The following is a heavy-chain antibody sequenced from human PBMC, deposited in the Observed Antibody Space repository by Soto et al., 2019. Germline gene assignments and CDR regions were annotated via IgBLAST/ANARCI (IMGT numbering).Heavy chain of an antibody. Sequence: QVQLVESGGGVVQPGRSLRLSCAASGFTFSSYGMHWVRQAPGKGLEWVAVIWYDGSNKYYADSVKGRFTISRDNSKNTLYLKMNSLRAEDTAVYYCARVGPNILTGYGGYYYYYGMDVWGQGTTVTVSS. V-gene: IGHV3-33*01. CDR2: IWYDGSNK. D-gene: IGHD3-9*01. J-gene: IGHJ6*02. CDR1: GFTFSSYG. CDR3: ARVGPNILTGYGGYYYYYGMDV.